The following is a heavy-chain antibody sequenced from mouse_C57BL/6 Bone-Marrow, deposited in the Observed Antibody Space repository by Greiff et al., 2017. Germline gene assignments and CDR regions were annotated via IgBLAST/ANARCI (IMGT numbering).Heavy chain of an antibody. CDR3: TRVPAMDY. Sequence: EVQLVESGEGLVKPGGSLKLSCAASGFTFSSYAMSWVRQTPEKRLEWVAYISSGGGYIYYADTVKGRFTISRVNVRNTLYLQLSSLKSEYTAMYYCTRVPAMDYWGQGTSVTVSS. CDR2: ISSGGGYI. CDR1: GFTFSSYA. J-gene: IGHJ4*01. V-gene: IGHV5-9-1*02.